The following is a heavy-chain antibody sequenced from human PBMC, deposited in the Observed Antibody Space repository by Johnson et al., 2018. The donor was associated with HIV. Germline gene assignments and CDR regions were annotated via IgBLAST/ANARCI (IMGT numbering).Heavy chain of an antibody. Sequence: EVQLVESGGGVVQPGRSLRLSCAASGFTFSSYWMSWVRQAPGKGLEWVSYISSSGSTIYYADSVKGRFTISRDNAKNSLYLQMNSLRAEDTAVYYCARDYSSSGAFDIWGQGTMVTVSS. CDR2: ISSSGSTI. J-gene: IGHJ3*02. CDR3: ARDYSSSGAFDI. D-gene: IGHD6-6*01. CDR1: GFTFSSYW. V-gene: IGHV3-48*04.